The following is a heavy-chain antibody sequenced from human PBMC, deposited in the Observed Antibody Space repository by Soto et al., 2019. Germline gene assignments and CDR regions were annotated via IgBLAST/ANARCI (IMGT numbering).Heavy chain of an antibody. V-gene: IGHV4-34*01. CDR2: INHSGST. CDR3: ARGVLWFGEFLFDP. D-gene: IGHD3-10*01. Sequence: SETLSLTCAVYGGSFSGYYWSWIRQPPGKGLEWIGEINHSGSTNYNPSLKSRVTISVDTSKNQFSLKLSSVTAADTAVYYCARGVLWFGEFLFDPWGQGTLVTVSS. CDR1: GGSFSGYY. J-gene: IGHJ5*02.